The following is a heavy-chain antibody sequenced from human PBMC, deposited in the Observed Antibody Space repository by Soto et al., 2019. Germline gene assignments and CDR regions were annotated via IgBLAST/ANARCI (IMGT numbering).Heavy chain of an antibody. V-gene: IGHV3-33*01. CDR2: IWYDGSNK. D-gene: IGHD3-10*01. Sequence: QVQLVESGGGVVQPGRSLRLSCAASGFTFSSYGMHWVRQAPGKGLEWVAVIWYDGSNKYYADSVKGRFTIYRDNSKNTLYLQMNSLRAEDTAVYYCARDYGSGMDWFDPWGQGTLVTVSS. CDR1: GFTFSSYG. CDR3: ARDYGSGMDWFDP. J-gene: IGHJ5*02.